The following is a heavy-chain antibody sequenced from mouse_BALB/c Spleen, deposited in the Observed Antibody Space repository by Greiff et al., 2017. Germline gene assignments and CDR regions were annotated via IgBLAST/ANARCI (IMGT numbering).Heavy chain of an antibody. J-gene: IGHJ2*01. CDR1: GYTFTSYT. Sequence: QVQLQQSAAELARPGASVKMSCKASGYTFTSYTMHWVKQRPGQGLEWIGYINPSSGYTEYNQKFKDKTTLTADKSSSTAYMQLSSLTSEDSAVYYCARCGLRYYFDYWGQGTTLTVSS. V-gene: IGHV1-4*02. CDR3: ARCGLRYYFDY. D-gene: IGHD1-1*01. CDR2: INPSSGYT.